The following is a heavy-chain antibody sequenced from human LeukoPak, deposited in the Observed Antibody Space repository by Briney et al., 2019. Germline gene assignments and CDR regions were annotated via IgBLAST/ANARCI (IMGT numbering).Heavy chain of an antibody. CDR3: AKAVRGVRIAAVSQYFQH. D-gene: IGHD6-6*01. V-gene: IGHV3-74*01. J-gene: IGHJ1*01. CDR1: GFTFTTHW. Sequence: PGGSLRLSCGASGFTFTTHWIHWVRQAPGKGLVWVSRIKPDGSDTNYADSVKGRFTISRDNAKNTVYLQMNSLRAEDTAVYYCAKAVRGVRIAAVSQYFQHWGQGTLVTVSS. CDR2: IKPDGSDT.